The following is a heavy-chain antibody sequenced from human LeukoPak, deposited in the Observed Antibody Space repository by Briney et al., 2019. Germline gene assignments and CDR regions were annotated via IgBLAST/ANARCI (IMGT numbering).Heavy chain of an antibody. CDR3: AKGGRDDYSNPPDY. CDR1: GFTFSSYA. J-gene: IGHJ4*02. D-gene: IGHD4-11*01. V-gene: IGHV3-23*01. Sequence: GGSLRLSCAASGFTFSSYAMSWVRQAPGKGLEWVSAISGSGGSTYYADSVKGRFTISRDNSKNTLYLQMNSLRAEDTAVYYCAKGGRDDYSNPPDYGGQGTLVTVSS. CDR2: ISGSGGST.